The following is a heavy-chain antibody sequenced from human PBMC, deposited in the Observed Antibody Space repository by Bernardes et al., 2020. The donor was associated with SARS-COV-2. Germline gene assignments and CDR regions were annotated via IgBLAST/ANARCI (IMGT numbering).Heavy chain of an antibody. CDR1: GFSLSTSEMC. Sequence: SGPTLVKPTQTLTLTCTFSGFSLSTSEMCVNWIRQPPGKALEWLARIDWDDDKYYSTSLKTRLTISKDTSKNQVVLTMTNMDPVDTATYYCARISSGSYSYYVDYWGQGTPVTVSS. CDR3: ARISSGSYSYYVDY. D-gene: IGHD1-26*01. CDR2: IDWDDDK. V-gene: IGHV2-70*11. J-gene: IGHJ4*02.